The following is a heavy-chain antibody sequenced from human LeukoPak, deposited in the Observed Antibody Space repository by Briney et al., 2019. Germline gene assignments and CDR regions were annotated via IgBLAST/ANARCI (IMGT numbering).Heavy chain of an antibody. CDR3: AKDLRIQLWDIGSAFDI. J-gene: IGHJ3*02. CDR2: ISWNSGSI. D-gene: IGHD5-18*01. V-gene: IGHV3-9*03. Sequence: GRSLRLSCAASGFTFDDYAMHWVRQAPGKGLEWVSGISWNSGSIGYADSVKGRFTISRDNAKNSLYLQMNSLRAEDMALYYCAKDLRIQLWDIGSAFDIWGQGTMVTVSS. CDR1: GFTFDDYA.